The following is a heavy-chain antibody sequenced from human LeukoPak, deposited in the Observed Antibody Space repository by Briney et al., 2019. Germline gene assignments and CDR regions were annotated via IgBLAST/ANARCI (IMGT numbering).Heavy chain of an antibody. CDR2: IYYSGST. V-gene: IGHV4-30-4*01. CDR3: ARDRSGYSYGYINWFDP. CDR1: GGSISIVDYY. Sequence: SQTLSLTCTVSGGSISIVDYYWSWIRHPPGKGREWIGYIYYSGSTYYNPSLKSRVTISVDTSKNQLSLKLSSVTAADTAVYYCARDRSGYSYGYINWFDPWGQGTLVTVSS. D-gene: IGHD5-18*01. J-gene: IGHJ5*02.